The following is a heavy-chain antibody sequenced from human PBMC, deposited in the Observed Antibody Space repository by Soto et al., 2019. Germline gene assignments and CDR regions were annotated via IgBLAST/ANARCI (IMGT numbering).Heavy chain of an antibody. CDR2: IYYSGST. V-gene: IGHV4-31*03. D-gene: IGHD5-12*01. J-gene: IGHJ4*02. CDR3: ARDTQRGYSGYFDS. Sequence: QVQLQESGPGLVKPSQTLSLSCTVSGGSLSSGGYYWSWIRQHPGKGLEWIGFIYYSGSTYYNQSLKSRVTISVDTSQNQFSLKLSSVTAADTAVYYCARDTQRGYSGYFDSWGQGTLVTVSS. CDR1: GGSLSSGGYY.